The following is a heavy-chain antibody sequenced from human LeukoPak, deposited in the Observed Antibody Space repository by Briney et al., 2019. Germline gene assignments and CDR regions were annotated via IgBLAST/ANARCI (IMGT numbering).Heavy chain of an antibody. Sequence: PGGSLRLSGAASGFTVSSNYMSWVRQAPGKGLEWVSVIYSGGSTYYADSVKGRFTISRDNSKNTLYLQMNSLRAEDTAVYYCARDVDFWSGYYPADWGQGTLVTVSS. D-gene: IGHD3-3*01. V-gene: IGHV3-53*01. CDR2: IYSGGST. CDR1: GFTVSSNY. CDR3: ARDVDFWSGYYPAD. J-gene: IGHJ4*02.